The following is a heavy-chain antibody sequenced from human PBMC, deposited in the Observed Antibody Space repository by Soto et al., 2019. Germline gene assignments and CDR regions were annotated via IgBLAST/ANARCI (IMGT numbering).Heavy chain of an antibody. V-gene: IGHV2-70*01. D-gene: IGHD6-6*01. CDR2: IDWDDDK. CDR1: GFSLSTSGMC. CDR3: ARSEREYSSSSCFDY. J-gene: IGHJ4*02. Sequence: GSGPTLVNPTQTLTLTCTFSGFSLSTSGMCVSWIRQPPGKALEWLALIDWDDDKYYSTSLKTRLTISKDTSKNQVVLTMTNMDPVDTATYYCARSEREYSSSSCFDYWGQGTLVTVSS.